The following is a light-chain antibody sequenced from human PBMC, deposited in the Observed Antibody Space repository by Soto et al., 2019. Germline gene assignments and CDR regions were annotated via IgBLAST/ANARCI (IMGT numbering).Light chain of an antibody. CDR1: SSDVGGSSNY. Sequence: QSALTQPASVPGSPGQSITISCTGTSSDVGGSSNYVSWYQQHPGKAPKLMIYDVSNRPSGVSNRFSGSKSGNTASLTISGLQAEDEADYYCSSYTISDTLVFGGGTKLTVL. CDR2: DVS. V-gene: IGLV2-14*01. J-gene: IGLJ2*01. CDR3: SSYTISDTLV.